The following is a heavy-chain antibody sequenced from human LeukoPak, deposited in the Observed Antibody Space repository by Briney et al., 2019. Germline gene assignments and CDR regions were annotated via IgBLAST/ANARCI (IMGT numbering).Heavy chain of an antibody. V-gene: IGHV5-51*01. D-gene: IGHD3-9*01. CDR3: ARGLYYDILTGHDAFDI. Sequence: GESLKISCKGSGYSFTSYWIGWVRQMPGEGLEWMGIIYPGDSDTRYSPSFQGQVTISADKSISTAYLQWSSLKASDTAMYYCARGLYYDILTGHDAFDIWGQGTMVTVSS. CDR1: GYSFTSYW. J-gene: IGHJ3*02. CDR2: IYPGDSDT.